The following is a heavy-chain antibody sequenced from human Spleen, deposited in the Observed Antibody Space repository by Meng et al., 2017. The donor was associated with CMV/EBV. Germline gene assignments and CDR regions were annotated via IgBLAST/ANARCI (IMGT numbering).Heavy chain of an antibody. J-gene: IGHJ6*02. D-gene: IGHD2-15*01. CDR3: ARIKRYCTGGSCSSTGYYGMDV. CDR1: GGTFSNYA. Sequence: ASVKVSCKASGGTFSNYAISWVRQAPGQGLEWMGWINPNSGDTNYAQKFQGRVTLTRDTSITTAYMELSRLRSDDMAVYYCARIKRYCTGGSCSSTGYYGMDVWGQGTTVTVSS. V-gene: IGHV1-2*02. CDR2: INPNSGDT.